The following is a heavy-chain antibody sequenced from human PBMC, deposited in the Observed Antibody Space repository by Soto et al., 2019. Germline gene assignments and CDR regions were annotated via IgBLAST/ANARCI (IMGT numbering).Heavy chain of an antibody. CDR1: GFTFGDTP. V-gene: IGHV3-15*07. Sequence: EVQLVQSGGGLVKPGGSVRLSCAASGFTFGDTPMNWVRQAPGKGLEWVGRLKSKSDGGATDLAAAVRGRFTISRDASTNTLNLQMDSLKTEDTAVYYCIAGRNTKCAQPFDYWGQGTLVTVSS. D-gene: IGHD1-1*01. CDR2: LKSKSDGGAT. CDR3: IAGRNTKCAQPFDY. J-gene: IGHJ4*01.